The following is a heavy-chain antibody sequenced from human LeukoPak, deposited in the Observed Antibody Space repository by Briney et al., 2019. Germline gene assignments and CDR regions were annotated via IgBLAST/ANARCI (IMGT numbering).Heavy chain of an antibody. CDR1: GYTFTSYG. Sequence: ASVKVSCKASGYTFTSYGISWVRQAPGQGLEWMGWISAYNGNTNYAQKLQGRVTMTTDTSTSTAYMELRSLRSDDTAVYYCARDWAYDILARAPVAFDIWGQGTMVTVSS. CDR2: ISAYNGNT. J-gene: IGHJ3*02. V-gene: IGHV1-18*01. CDR3: ARDWAYDILARAPVAFDI. D-gene: IGHD3-9*01.